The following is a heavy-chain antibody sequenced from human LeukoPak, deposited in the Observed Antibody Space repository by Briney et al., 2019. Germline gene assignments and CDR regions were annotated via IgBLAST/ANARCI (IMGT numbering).Heavy chain of an antibody. CDR2: IYSGGST. CDR1: GFTVSSNY. V-gene: IGHV3-53*01. CDR3: ARDLHRRFGMGV. J-gene: IGHJ6*04. D-gene: IGHD3-16*02. Sequence: GGSLRLSCAASGFTVSSNYMSWVRQAPGKGLEWVSVIYSGGSTYYADSVKGRFTISRDNSKNTLYLQMNSLRAEDTAVYYCARDLHRRFGMGVWGKGTTVTVSS.